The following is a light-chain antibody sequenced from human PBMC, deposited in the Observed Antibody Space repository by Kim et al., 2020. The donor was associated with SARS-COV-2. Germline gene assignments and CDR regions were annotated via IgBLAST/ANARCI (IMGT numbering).Light chain of an antibody. CDR3: QSYDNTMGAAWV. CDR2: ADD. CDR1: SSNIGANLD. V-gene: IGLV1-40*01. J-gene: IGLJ3*02. Sequence: QSVLTQPPSVSGTPGLRVTISCTGNSSNIGANLDVHWYQQLPGTAPKLLIYADDNRPAGVPDRFSGSKSGTSAFLAIAGLQAQDEAVYYCQSYDNTMGAAWVFGGGTQLTVL.